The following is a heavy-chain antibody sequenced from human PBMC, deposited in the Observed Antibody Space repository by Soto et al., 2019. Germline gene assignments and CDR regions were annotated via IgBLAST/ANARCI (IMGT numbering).Heavy chain of an antibody. Sequence: QVQLVESGGGVVQPGRSLRLSCAASGFTFSSYGMHWVRQAPGKGLEWVAVISYDGSNKYYADSVKGRFTISRDNSKNTLYLQMNSLRAEETAVYYCAKGSKWNYRYYYSAMDVWGQGTALTVSS. V-gene: IGHV3-30*18. CDR1: GFTFSSYG. CDR3: AKGSKWNYRYYYSAMDV. J-gene: IGHJ6*02. D-gene: IGHD1-7*01. CDR2: ISYDGSNK.